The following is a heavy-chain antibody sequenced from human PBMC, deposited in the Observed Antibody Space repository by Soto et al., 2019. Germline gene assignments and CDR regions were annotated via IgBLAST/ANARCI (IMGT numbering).Heavy chain of an antibody. CDR2: ITGSSEIT. J-gene: IGHJ4*02. CDR1: GFTLSDYA. Sequence: EAQLLESGGDLVQPGGSLRLSCAASGFTLSDYARTWVRQAPGKGLEWVSGITGSSEITYYADSVKGRFTISRDNSKNTVSLQMNGLRAEDSAIYYCARDCARTSCSVWKLWGQGTLVTVSP. D-gene: IGHD2-2*01. CDR3: ARDCARTSCSVWKL. V-gene: IGHV3-23*01.